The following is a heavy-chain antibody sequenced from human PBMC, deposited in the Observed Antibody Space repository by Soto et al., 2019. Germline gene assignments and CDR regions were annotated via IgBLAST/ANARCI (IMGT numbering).Heavy chain of an antibody. J-gene: IGHJ6*02. Sequence: QVQLQESGPGLVKPSQTLSLTCTVAGGSISSGGDYWSWIRQHPGKGLEWIGNIYYSGSTHYNPSLKSRVTISVDTSKNQFSLKLSSVTAADTAMYDCARSHGNQQLISYYGMDVWGQGTTVTVSS. CDR1: GGSISSGGDY. CDR3: ARSHGNQQLISYYGMDV. CDR2: IYYSGST. V-gene: IGHV4-31*03. D-gene: IGHD6-13*01.